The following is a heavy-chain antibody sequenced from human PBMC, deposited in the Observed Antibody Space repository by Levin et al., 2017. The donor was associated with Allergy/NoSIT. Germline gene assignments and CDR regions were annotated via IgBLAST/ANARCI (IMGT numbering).Heavy chain of an antibody. V-gene: IGHV3-23*01. Sequence: ESLKISCAASGFTFSSYAMSWVRQAPGKGLEWVSAISGSGGSTYYADSVKGRFTISRDNSKNTLYLQMNSLRAEDTAVYYCAKSGWYRYFQHWGQGTLVTVSS. D-gene: IGHD6-19*01. CDR1: GFTFSSYA. CDR2: ISGSGGST. J-gene: IGHJ1*01. CDR3: AKSGWYRYFQH.